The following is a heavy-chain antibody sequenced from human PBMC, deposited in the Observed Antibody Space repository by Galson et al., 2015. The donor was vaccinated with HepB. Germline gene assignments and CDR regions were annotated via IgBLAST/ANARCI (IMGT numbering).Heavy chain of an antibody. CDR2: IYHSGST. CDR1: GYSISSGYY. CDR3: ARDPGIAAAGHGDY. Sequence: LSLTCTVSGYSISSGYYWGWIRQPPGKGLEWIGSIYHSGSTYYNPSLKSRVTISVDTSKNQFSLKLSSVTAADTAVYYCARDPGIAAAGHGDYWGQGTLVTVSS. D-gene: IGHD6-13*01. V-gene: IGHV4-38-2*02. J-gene: IGHJ4*02.